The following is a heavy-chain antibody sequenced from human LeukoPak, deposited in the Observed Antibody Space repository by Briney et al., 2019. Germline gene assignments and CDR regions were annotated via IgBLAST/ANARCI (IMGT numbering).Heavy chain of an antibody. CDR3: ARDGPEQDGYNYYY. CDR2: IKQDGSEK. V-gene: IGHV3-7*03. J-gene: IGHJ3*01. Sequence: RAGGSLRLSCAASGFTFSSYWMSWVRQAPGKGLEWVANIKQDGSEKYYVDSVKGRFTISRDNAKNSLYLQMNSLRAEDTAVYYCARDGPEQDGYNYYYWGQGTMVTVSS. D-gene: IGHD5-24*01. CDR1: GFTFSSYW.